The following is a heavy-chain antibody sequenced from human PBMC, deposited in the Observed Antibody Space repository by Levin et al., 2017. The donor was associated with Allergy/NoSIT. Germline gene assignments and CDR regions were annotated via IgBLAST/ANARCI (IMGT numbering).Heavy chain of an antibody. CDR2: ISGSGGST. J-gene: IGHJ4*02. V-gene: IGHV3-23*01. D-gene: IGHD4-17*01. CDR3: AKAPRPGGDYGDYFDY. CDR1: GFTFSSYA. Sequence: GGSLRLSCAASGFTFSSYAMSWVRQAPGKGLEWVSAISGSGGSTYYADSVKGRFTISRDNSKNTLYLQMNSLRAEDTAVYYCAKAPRPGGDYGDYFDYWGQGTLVTVSS.